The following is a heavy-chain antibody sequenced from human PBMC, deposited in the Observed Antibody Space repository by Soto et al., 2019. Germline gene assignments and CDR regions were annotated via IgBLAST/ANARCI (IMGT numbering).Heavy chain of an antibody. V-gene: IGHV3-48*03. CDR1: GFGFSYYA. Sequence: GGSLRLSCAASGFGFSYYAMHWVRQAPGKGLESISYISSSGSTIYYADSVKGRFTISRDNAKNSLYLQMNSLRAEDTAVYYCARTQYYDFWSGALGGGMDVWGQGTTVTVSS. J-gene: IGHJ6*02. CDR2: ISSSGSTI. D-gene: IGHD3-3*01. CDR3: ARTQYYDFWSGALGGGMDV.